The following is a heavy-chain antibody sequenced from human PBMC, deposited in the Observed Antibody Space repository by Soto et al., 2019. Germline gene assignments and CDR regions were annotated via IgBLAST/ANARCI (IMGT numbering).Heavy chain of an antibody. CDR3: ARGYCTNGVCSENWFDP. J-gene: IGHJ5*02. CDR2: MNPNSGNT. V-gene: IGHV1-8*01. CDR1: GYTFTSYD. D-gene: IGHD2-8*01. Sequence: QVQLVQSGAEVKKPGASVKVSCKASGYTFTSYDINWVRQATGQGLEWMGWMNPNSGNTGYAQKFQGRVTMTRNTSISTAYMELSSLRSEDTAVYYCARGYCTNGVCSENWFDPWGQGTLVTVSS.